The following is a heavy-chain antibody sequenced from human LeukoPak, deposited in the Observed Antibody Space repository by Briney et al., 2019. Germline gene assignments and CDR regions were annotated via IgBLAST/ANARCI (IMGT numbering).Heavy chain of an antibody. V-gene: IGHV3-30*02. CDR1: GFSFSGYA. Sequence: PGGSLRLSCAASGFSFSGYAMHWVRQAPGKGLEWVAVIWYGGTNKYYADSVKGRFTISRDNSKNTLYLQMNSLRAEDTAVYYCAKDGLTYCGGDCYIEYYYYMDVWGKGTTVTVSS. CDR2: IWYGGTNK. D-gene: IGHD2-21*01. CDR3: AKDGLTYCGGDCYIEYYYYMDV. J-gene: IGHJ6*03.